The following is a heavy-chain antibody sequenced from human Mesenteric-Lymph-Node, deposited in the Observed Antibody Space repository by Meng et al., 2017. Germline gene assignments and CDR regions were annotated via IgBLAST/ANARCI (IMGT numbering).Heavy chain of an antibody. CDR1: GFTFSSYA. Sequence: GESLKISCAASGFTFSSYAMSWVRQAPGKGLEWVSAISGSGGSTYYADSVKGRFTISRDNSKNTLYLQMNSLRAEDTAVYYCAKDTTAAPFDYWGQGTLVTVSS. CDR3: AKDTTAAPFDY. D-gene: IGHD6-13*01. J-gene: IGHJ4*02. V-gene: IGHV3-23*01. CDR2: ISGSGGST.